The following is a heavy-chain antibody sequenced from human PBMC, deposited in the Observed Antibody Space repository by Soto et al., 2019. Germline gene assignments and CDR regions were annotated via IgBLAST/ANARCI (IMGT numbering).Heavy chain of an antibody. Sequence: EVQLVESGGGLVQPGGSLRLSCAASGFTFSDHYIDWVRQAPGKGLEWVGRTGNKANDYTTKHAASVKGRFSISRDDSKNSLYLQMNSLKTKDTAMYYCARVGIDYYFDYWGQGTLVTVSS. CDR3: ARVGIDYYFDY. V-gene: IGHV3-72*01. CDR2: TGNKANDYTT. J-gene: IGHJ4*02. CDR1: GFTFSDHY. D-gene: IGHD3-9*01.